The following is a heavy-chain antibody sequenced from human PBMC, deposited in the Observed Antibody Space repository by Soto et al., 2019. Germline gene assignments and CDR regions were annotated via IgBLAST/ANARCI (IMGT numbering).Heavy chain of an antibody. J-gene: IGHJ6*02. CDR2: ISSSSSYI. CDR3: ARDKQWLVRGYYYGMDV. D-gene: IGHD6-19*01. CDR1: GFTFSSYS. Sequence: GGSLRLSCAASGFTFSSYSMNWVRQAPGKGLEWVSSISSSSSYIYYADPVKGRFTISRDNAKNSLYLQMNSLRAEDTAVYYCARDKQWLVRGYYYGMDVWGQGTTVTVSS. V-gene: IGHV3-21*01.